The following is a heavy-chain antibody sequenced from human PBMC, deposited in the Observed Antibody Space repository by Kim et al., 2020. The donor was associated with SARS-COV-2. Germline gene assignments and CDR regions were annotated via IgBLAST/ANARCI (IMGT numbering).Heavy chain of an antibody. V-gene: IGHV4-39*01. D-gene: IGHD4-17*01. CDR2: IYYSGST. CDR1: GGSISSSNYY. CDR3: ASLYGDETFTKDY. Sequence: SETLSLTCTVSGGSISSSNYYWGWIRQPPGKGLEWIGSIYYSGSTYYNPSLKSRVTISVDTSKNQFSLKLSSVTAADTAVYYCASLYGDETFTKDYWGQGTLVTVSS. J-gene: IGHJ4*02.